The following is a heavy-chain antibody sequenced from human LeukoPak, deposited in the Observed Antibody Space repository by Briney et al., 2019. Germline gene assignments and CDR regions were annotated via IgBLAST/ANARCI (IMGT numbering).Heavy chain of an antibody. D-gene: IGHD5-18*01. J-gene: IGHJ5*02. CDR3: ARESDTAMPSGAHNWFDP. CDR1: GYSFTSYW. V-gene: IGHV5-51*01. CDR2: IYPGDSDT. Sequence: GESLKISCKGSGYSFTSYWIGWVRQMPGKGLEWMGIIYPGDSDTSYSPSFQGQVTISADKSISTAYLQWSSLKASDTAMYYCARESDTAMPSGAHNWFDPWGQGTLVTVSS.